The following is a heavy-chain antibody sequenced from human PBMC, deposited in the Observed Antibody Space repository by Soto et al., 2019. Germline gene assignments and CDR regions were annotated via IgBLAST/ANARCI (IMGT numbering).Heavy chain of an antibody. V-gene: IGHV3-48*02. CDR2: ISGSGTTI. D-gene: IGHD4-17*01. CDR3: ARDRTTGWFDP. J-gene: IGHJ5*02. CDR1: GFTFGSYN. Sequence: GGSLRLSCAASGFTFGSYNMDWVRQAPGKGLEWLSYISGSGTTIYYADSVRGLFTTSRDNAKNSLYLQMNSLRDDDTAVYYCARDRTTGWFDPWGQGTLVTVSS.